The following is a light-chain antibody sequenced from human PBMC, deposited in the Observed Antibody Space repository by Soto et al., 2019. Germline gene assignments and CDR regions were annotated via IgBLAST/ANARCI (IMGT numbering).Light chain of an antibody. CDR1: QSVSSSY. Sequence: EIVLTQSPGTLSLSPGERATLSCRASQSVSSSYLAWYQQKPGQAPRLLIYGASSRATGIPDRFSGSGSGTDFTLTIGRLEPEDFAVYYCKQYCSSPPWTFGQGTKVEIK. CDR2: GAS. CDR3: KQYCSSPPWT. V-gene: IGKV3-20*01. J-gene: IGKJ1*01.